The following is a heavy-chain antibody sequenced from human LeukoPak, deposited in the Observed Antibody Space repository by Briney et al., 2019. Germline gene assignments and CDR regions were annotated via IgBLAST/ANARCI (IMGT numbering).Heavy chain of an antibody. Sequence: GGSLRLSCAASGFTFSSYSMNWARQPPGKWLEWVSSISSSSSYIYHADSVKGRFTISRDNAKNSLYLQMNSLRAEDTAVYYCASSPEPEDGYNTYFDYWGQGTLVTVSS. CDR1: GFTFSSYS. V-gene: IGHV3-21*01. D-gene: IGHD5-24*01. CDR2: ISSSSSYI. J-gene: IGHJ4*02. CDR3: ASSPEPEDGYNTYFDY.